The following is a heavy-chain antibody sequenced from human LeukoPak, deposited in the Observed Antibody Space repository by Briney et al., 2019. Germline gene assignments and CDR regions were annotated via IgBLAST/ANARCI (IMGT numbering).Heavy chain of an antibody. J-gene: IGHJ6*02. CDR2: INTYNGNT. D-gene: IGHD6-19*01. V-gene: IGHV1-18*01. Sequence: ASVEVSCKASGYTFTSSGISWVRQAPGQGLEWMGWINTYNGNTNYAQKLQGRVTMTTDTPTSTAYMELRSLRSDDTAVYYCARDERWLVPISRPFYGMDVWGQGTTGTVPS. CDR1: GYTFTSSG. CDR3: ARDERWLVPISRPFYGMDV.